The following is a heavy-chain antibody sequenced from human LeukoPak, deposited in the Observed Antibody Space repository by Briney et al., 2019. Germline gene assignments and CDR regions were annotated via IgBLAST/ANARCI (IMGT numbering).Heavy chain of an antibody. Sequence: SETLSLTCTVSGGSVSGYYWSWIRQPPGKGLEWIGYISYSGSTKYNPSLKSRVTISVDTSKNRFSLKLSSVTAADTAVYYCARDRDGYHYFDYWGQGTLVTVSS. J-gene: IGHJ4*02. CDR3: ARDRDGYHYFDY. V-gene: IGHV4-59*02. D-gene: IGHD5-24*01. CDR1: GGSVSGYY. CDR2: ISYSGST.